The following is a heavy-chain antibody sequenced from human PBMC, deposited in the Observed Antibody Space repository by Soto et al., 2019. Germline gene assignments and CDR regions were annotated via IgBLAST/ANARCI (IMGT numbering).Heavy chain of an antibody. D-gene: IGHD2-2*01. CDR1: GGSISSSSYY. J-gene: IGHJ6*03. CDR2: IYYSGST. Sequence: SETMSLTCTVSGGSISSSSYYWGWISQPPGKGLEWIGSIYYSGSTYYNPSLKSRVTISVDTSKNQFSLKLSSVTAADTAVYYCASLYCSSTSCWGGYYYYMDVWGKGTTVTVSS. V-gene: IGHV4-39*01. CDR3: ASLYCSSTSCWGGYYYYMDV.